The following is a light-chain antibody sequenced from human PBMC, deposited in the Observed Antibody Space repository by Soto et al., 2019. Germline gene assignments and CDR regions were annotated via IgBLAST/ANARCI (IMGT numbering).Light chain of an antibody. CDR2: DAS. CDR3: QQRSIWPRT. CDR1: QSVRHY. J-gene: IGKJ2*01. Sequence: EIVLTQSPAILSLSPGERATLSCRASQSVRHYLAWYQQKPGQAPSLLIYDASNRATGIPARFSGSGSGTDFTLTISSLETEDFAVYYCQQRSIWPRTFGQGTKLEIK. V-gene: IGKV3-11*01.